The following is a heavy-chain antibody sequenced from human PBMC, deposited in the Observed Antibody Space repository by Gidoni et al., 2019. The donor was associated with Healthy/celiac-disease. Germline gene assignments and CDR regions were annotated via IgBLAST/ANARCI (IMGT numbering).Heavy chain of an antibody. D-gene: IGHD3-3*01. CDR1: GSTARTYT. CDR3: AREEGDVAGTVGVF. J-gene: IGHJ4*02. Sequence: QVQLVQPGSEVTNPGSSVIVSCKASGSTARTYTFSWLRQGPGQGLEWMARIFPALNLTKYEQKFQGRLTIIADKSTNTAYMDLSGLTSGDTAIYYCAREEGDVAGTVGVFWGQGTLVTVSS. CDR2: IFPALNLT. V-gene: IGHV1-69*04.